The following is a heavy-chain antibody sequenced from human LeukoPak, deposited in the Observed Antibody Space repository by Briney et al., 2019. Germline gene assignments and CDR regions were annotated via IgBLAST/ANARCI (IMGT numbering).Heavy chain of an antibody. CDR3: ARLRARVGSHWFDP. D-gene: IGHD1-26*01. CDR1: GGSISSYY. CDR2: IYTSGST. J-gene: IGHJ5*02. V-gene: IGHV4-4*09. Sequence: SETLSLTCTVSGGSISSYYWSWIRQPPGKGLGWIGYIYTSGSTNYNPSLKSRVTISVETSKTQFSLKLSSVTAAHTAGSYCARLRARVGSHWFDPWGQGTLVTVSS.